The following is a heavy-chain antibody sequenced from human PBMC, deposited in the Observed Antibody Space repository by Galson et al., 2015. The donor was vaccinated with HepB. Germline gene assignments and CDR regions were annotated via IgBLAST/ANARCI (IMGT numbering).Heavy chain of an antibody. D-gene: IGHD3-3*01. CDR2: VWYDGSQK. CDR1: GFTFTTYG. V-gene: IGHV3-33*01. J-gene: IGHJ4*02. Sequence: SLRLSCAASGFTFTTYGIHWVRQGPGKGLEWVAVVWYDGSQKNYADSVEGRFTISRDDSKNTVYLQMDSLRVEDTAVYYCARDWSNNYFDHWGQGTLVTVSS. CDR3: ARDWSNNYFDH.